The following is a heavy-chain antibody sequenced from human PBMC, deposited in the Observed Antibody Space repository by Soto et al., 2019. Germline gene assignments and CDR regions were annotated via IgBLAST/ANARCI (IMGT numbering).Heavy chain of an antibody. Sequence: GSLRVCCAASGFTFSSYAMSWVRQAPGKGLEWVSAISGSGGSTYYADSVKGRFTISRDNSKNTLYLQMNSLRAEDTAVYYCAKGDLYYYDSSGSYWGQGTLVTVSS. D-gene: IGHD3-22*01. CDR2: ISGSGGST. CDR3: AKGDLYYYDSSGSY. CDR1: GFTFSSYA. J-gene: IGHJ4*02. V-gene: IGHV3-23*01.